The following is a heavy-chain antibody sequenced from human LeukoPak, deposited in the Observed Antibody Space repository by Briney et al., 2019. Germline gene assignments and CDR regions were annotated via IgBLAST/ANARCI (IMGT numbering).Heavy chain of an antibody. J-gene: IGHJ4*02. Sequence: SETLSLTCTVSGDSVSTYYWSWIRQPAGKGLEWIGRIYSSVSTNYNPSLKSRVTMSVDTSKNQFSLKLSSVTAADTAVYYCARWGGSGTYHWDYWGQGTLVTVSS. CDR3: ARWGGSGTYHWDY. V-gene: IGHV4-4*07. D-gene: IGHD3-10*01. CDR1: GDSVSTYY. CDR2: IYSSVST.